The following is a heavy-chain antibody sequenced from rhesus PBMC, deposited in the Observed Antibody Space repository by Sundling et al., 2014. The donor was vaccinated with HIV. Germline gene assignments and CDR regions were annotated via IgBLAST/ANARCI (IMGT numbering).Heavy chain of an antibody. Sequence: QVQLVQSGAEVKKPGASVKVSCKASGFTLGSHAINWVRQAPGQGLEWMGEIIPFVGITNYAEKFQGRVTINADTSTSTAYMELSSLRSEDTAVYYCARGRIFGVVPYYGLDSWGQGVVVTVSS. CDR3: ARGRIFGVVPYYGLDS. V-gene: IGHV1-198*02. D-gene: IGHD3-3*01. J-gene: IGHJ6*01. CDR2: IIPFVGIT. CDR1: GFTLGSHA.